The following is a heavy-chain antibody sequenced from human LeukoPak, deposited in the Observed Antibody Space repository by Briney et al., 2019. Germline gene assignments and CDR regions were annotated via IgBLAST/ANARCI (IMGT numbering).Heavy chain of an antibody. Sequence: ASVKVSCKASGYNFGYYGVSWVRQAPGQGLEWMTWISAYNGKTIYAQKVQGRVTMTTDRSTSIAYMEVRSLRFDDTAIYYCATDHGDYVPDHFFDYWGQGTLVTVSS. CDR2: ISAYNGKT. J-gene: IGHJ4*02. V-gene: IGHV1-18*01. CDR3: ATDHGDYVPDHFFDY. CDR1: GYNFGYYG. D-gene: IGHD4-17*01.